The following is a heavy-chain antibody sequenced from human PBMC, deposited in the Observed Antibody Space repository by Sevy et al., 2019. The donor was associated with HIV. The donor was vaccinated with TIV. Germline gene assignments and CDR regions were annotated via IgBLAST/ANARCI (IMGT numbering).Heavy chain of an antibody. CDR3: ARRAISTFTDNAFDF. J-gene: IGHJ3*01. CDR2: ISGGSGTI. V-gene: IGHV3-11*01. Sequence: GGSLRLSCAASGFTFSDYPMNWIRQTPGKGLEWVSYISGGSGTISYADSMKGRFTISRDNTKNSLYLQMNSLRAEDTAVYYCARRAISTFTDNAFDFWGQGTMVTVSS. D-gene: IGHD3-3*01. CDR1: GFTFSDYP.